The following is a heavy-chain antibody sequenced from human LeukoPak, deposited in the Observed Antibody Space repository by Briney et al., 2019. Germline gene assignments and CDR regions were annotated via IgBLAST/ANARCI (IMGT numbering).Heavy chain of an antibody. V-gene: IGHV1-69*05. CDR2: IIPIFGTA. CDR3: ARGRVKAMVTLGMDV. J-gene: IGHJ6*04. Sequence: SVKVSCKASGGTFSSYAISWVRQAPGQGLEGMGGIIPIFGTANYAQKFQGRVTITTDESTSTAYMELSSLRSEDTAVYYCARGRVKAMVTLGMDVWGKGTTVTVSS. CDR1: GGTFSSYA. D-gene: IGHD5-18*01.